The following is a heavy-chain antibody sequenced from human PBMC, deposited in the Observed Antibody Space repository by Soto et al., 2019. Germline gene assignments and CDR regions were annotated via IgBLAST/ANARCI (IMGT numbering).Heavy chain of an antibody. Sequence: GGSLRLSCAASGITFSRYALQWVRQAPGKGLEWLALISIDGTNKYYADSVKGRFTISRDNSKNTLYLQMNSLTPDDTAVYSCARGYYTIDVWGQGTTVTVSS. V-gene: IGHV3-30-3*01. CDR2: ISIDGTNK. J-gene: IGHJ6*02. CDR1: GITFSRYA. CDR3: ARGYYTIDV.